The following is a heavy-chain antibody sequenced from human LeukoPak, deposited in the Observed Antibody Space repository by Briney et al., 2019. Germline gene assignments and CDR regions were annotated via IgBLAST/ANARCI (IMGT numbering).Heavy chain of an antibody. CDR3: ARTRGSGTTDY. CDR2: IFYSGTT. CDR1: GGSVSSGIYY. V-gene: IGHV4-61*01. D-gene: IGHD1-1*01. Sequence: SETLSLTCTVSGGSVSSGIYYWSWIRQPPGKGLEWIGYIFYSGTTNYNPSLKSRVTISVDTSKNQFSLKLSSLTAADTAVHYCARTRGSGTTDYWGQGTLVTVST. J-gene: IGHJ4*02.